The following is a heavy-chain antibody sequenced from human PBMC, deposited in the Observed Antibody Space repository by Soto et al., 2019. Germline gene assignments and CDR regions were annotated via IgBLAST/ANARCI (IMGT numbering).Heavy chain of an antibody. CDR2: INHSGST. Sequence: SETLSLTCAVYGGSFSGYYWSWIRQPPGKGLEWIGEINHSGSTDYNPSLKSRVTISVDTSKNQFSLKLSSETAADMAGYYCGRGPYNRFMIFGVVNYYSYYMDYWGKGTTGTVSS. CDR1: GGSFSGYY. V-gene: IGHV4-34*01. CDR3: GRGPYNRFMIFGVVNYYSYYMDY. J-gene: IGHJ6*03. D-gene: IGHD3-3*01.